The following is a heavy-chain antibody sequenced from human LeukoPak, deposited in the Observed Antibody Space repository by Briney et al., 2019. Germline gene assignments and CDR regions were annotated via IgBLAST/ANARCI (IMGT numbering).Heavy chain of an antibody. J-gene: IGHJ5*02. Sequence: PSEPLSLTCTVSGGSISSYYWSWIRQPPGKGLEWIGYIYYRGSTNYNPSLKSRVTISVDTSKNQFSLKLSSVTAADTAVYYCAREGLGYGDYGFDPWGQGTLVTVSS. CDR1: GGSISSYY. V-gene: IGHV4-59*01. CDR2: IYYRGST. CDR3: AREGLGYGDYGFDP. D-gene: IGHD4-17*01.